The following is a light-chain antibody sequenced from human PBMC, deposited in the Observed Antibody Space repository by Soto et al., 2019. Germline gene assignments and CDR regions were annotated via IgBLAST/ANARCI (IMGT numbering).Light chain of an antibody. CDR2: EVS. Sequence: QSALTQPASVSGSPGQSITISCTGTSSDVGGYNYVSWYQQHPGKAPKLMIYEVSNRPSGVSNRFSGSKSGNTASLTISGLQAEDEAEYSCSSYTSSSTLVFGGGTKLTVL. CDR1: SSDVGGYNY. V-gene: IGLV2-14*01. CDR3: SSYTSSSTLV. J-gene: IGLJ2*01.